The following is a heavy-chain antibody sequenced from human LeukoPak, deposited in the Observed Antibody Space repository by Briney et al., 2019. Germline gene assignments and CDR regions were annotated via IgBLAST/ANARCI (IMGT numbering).Heavy chain of an antibody. Sequence: ASVKVSCKASGGTFSSYAISWVRQAPGQGLEWMGGIIPIFGTANYAQKFQGRVTITTDESTSTAYMELSSLRSEDTAVYYCARLVTPGAYFDNWGQGTLVTVSS. D-gene: IGHD4-23*01. CDR3: ARLVTPGAYFDN. J-gene: IGHJ4*02. V-gene: IGHV1-69*05. CDR1: GGTFSSYA. CDR2: IIPIFGTA.